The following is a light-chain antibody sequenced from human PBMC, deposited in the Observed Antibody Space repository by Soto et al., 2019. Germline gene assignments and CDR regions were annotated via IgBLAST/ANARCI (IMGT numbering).Light chain of an antibody. J-gene: IGLJ2*01. CDR3: GTWDSSLSAVV. V-gene: IGLV1-51*01. CDR1: SSNLGNNN. CDR2: DDN. Sequence: QSVLTQPPSVSAAPGQKVTISCSGSSSNLGNNNVCWYQQLPGTAPKLLIYDDNKRPSGIPDRFSGSKSGTSATLGITGLQTGDEADYYCGTWDSSLSAVVFGGGTKVTVL.